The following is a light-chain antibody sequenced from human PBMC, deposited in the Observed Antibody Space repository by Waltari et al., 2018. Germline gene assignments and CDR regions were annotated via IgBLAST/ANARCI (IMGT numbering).Light chain of an antibody. CDR2: GKN. CDR3: NSRDSSGNHRFV. J-gene: IGLJ1*01. Sequence: QQKSEQAPIFVIYGKNNRPSGIPDRFSGSSSGNTASLTITGAQAEDEADYYCNSRDSSGNHRFVFGTGTKVTVL. V-gene: IGLV3-19*01.